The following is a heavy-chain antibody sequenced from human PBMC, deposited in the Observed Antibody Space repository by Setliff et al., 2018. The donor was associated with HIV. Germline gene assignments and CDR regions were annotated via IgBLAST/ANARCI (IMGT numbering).Heavy chain of an antibody. CDR1: GGSISGHY. CDR2: IYSSGTT. CDR3: ARAGGGGRWLHLSYWYFDL. J-gene: IGHJ2*01. V-gene: IGHV4-4*09. Sequence: SETLSLTCTVSGGSISGHYWSWIRQPPGRGLEWIGYIYSSGTTQYNPSVESRVTMSLDTSRDQFSLNLRSVTAADTAVYFCARAGGGGRWLHLSYWYFDLWGRGTLVTVSS. D-gene: IGHD3-16*01.